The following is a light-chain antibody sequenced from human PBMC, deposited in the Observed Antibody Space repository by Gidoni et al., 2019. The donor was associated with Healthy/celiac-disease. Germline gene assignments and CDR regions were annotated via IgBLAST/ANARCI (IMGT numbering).Light chain of an antibody. CDR3: QKYNNWPPWT. CDR1: QSVSSN. Sequence: EIVMTHSPATLSVSPGERATLSCRASQSVSSNLVWYQQKPGQATRLLIYGASTRATGIPARLSGSGSGTEFTLTISSLQSEDFAVYYCQKYNNWPPWTFXQXTKVEIK. V-gene: IGKV3-15*01. J-gene: IGKJ1*01. CDR2: GAS.